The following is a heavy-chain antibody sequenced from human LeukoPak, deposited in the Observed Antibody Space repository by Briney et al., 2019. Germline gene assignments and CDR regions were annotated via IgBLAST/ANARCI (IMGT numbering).Heavy chain of an antibody. J-gene: IGHJ3*02. CDR1: GFTFSNYW. CDR3: ARASTGAFDI. Sequence: GGSLRLSCAVSGFTFSNYWMHWVRQGPGKGLMWVSGINSDGSSTNYADSVKGRFTISRDNAKNTLYLQMNSLRAEDTAVYYCARASTGAFDIWGQGTMVTVSS. V-gene: IGHV3-74*01. CDR2: INSDGSST. D-gene: IGHD5/OR15-5a*01.